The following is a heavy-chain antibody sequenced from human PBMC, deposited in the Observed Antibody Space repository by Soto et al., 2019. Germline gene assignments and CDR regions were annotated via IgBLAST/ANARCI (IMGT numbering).Heavy chain of an antibody. J-gene: IGHJ5*02. CDR2: IYYSGST. CDR3: ARARRNYYYDSSGPRWFDP. CDR1: GGSISSGDYY. V-gene: IGHV4-30-4*01. D-gene: IGHD3-22*01. Sequence: KSSETLSLTCTVSGGSISSGDYYWSWIRQPPGKGLEWIGYIYYSGSTYYNPSLKSRVTISVDTSKNQFSLKLSSVTAADTAVYYCARARRNYYYDSSGPRWFDPWGQGTLVTVSS.